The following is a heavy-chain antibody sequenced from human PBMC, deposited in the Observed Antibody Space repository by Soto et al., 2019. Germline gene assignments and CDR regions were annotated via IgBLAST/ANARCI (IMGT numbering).Heavy chain of an antibody. V-gene: IGHV3-33*01. CDR3: ASGVYSSGWYGDYFQH. CDR2: IWYDGSNK. CDR1: GFTFSSYG. Sequence: GGSLRLSCAASGFTFSSYGMHWVRQAPGKGLEWVAVIWYDGSNKYYADSVKGRFTISRDNSKNTLYLQMNSLRAEDTAVYYCASGVYSSGWYGDYFQHWGQGTLVTVSS. J-gene: IGHJ1*01. D-gene: IGHD6-19*01.